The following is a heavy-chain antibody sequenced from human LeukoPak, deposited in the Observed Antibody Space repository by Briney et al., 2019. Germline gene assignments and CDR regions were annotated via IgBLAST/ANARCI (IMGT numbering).Heavy chain of an antibody. CDR3: ARDLEDSSPFGAFDM. J-gene: IGHJ3*02. Sequence: GGSLRLSCAASGFTVSSNYMSWVRQAPGKGLEWVSVIYSGGSTYYADSVKGRFTISRDNSKNTLYLQMNSLRAEDTAVYYCARDLEDSSPFGAFDMWGQGTMVTVSS. CDR1: GFTVSSNY. CDR2: IYSGGST. V-gene: IGHV3-53*01. D-gene: IGHD3-22*01.